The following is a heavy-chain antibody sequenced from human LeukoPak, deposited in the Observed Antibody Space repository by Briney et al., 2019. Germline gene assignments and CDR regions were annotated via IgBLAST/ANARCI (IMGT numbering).Heavy chain of an antibody. D-gene: IGHD7-27*01. J-gene: IGHJ4*02. CDR1: GYSISNGYY. Sequence: SETLSLTCTVSGYSISNGYYWGWIRQPPGKGLEWIGNIYRSGSTYYNPSLKSRVSISVDTSKNQFSLKLSSVTAEDTAVYYCARVNWVNDYWGQGTLVTVSS. CDR2: IYRSGST. V-gene: IGHV4-38-2*02. CDR3: ARVNWVNDY.